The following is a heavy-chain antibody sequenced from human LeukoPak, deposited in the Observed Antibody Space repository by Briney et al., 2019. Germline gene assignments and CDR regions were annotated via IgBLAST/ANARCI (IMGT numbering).Heavy chain of an antibody. V-gene: IGHV3-48*02. CDR3: ASPLGPGYYYYGMDV. CDR1: GFTFSSYS. CDR2: ISSSSSTI. J-gene: IGHJ6*02. Sequence: GGSLRLSCAASGFTFSSYSMNWVRQAPGKGLGWVSYISSSSSTIYYADSVKGRFTISRDNAKNSLYLQMNSLRDEDTAVYYCASPLGPGYYYYGMDVWGQGTTVTVSS.